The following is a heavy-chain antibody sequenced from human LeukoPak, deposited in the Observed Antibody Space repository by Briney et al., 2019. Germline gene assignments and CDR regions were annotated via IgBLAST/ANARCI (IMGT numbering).Heavy chain of an antibody. CDR2: ILASGSPT. D-gene: IGHD2-8*01. J-gene: IGHJ4*02. Sequence: GGSLRLSCAASGFNFNSYTMNWVRQAPGKGLQWVANILASGSPTYAGSVKGRFIISRDNSKNTVYLQMNSLRVEDTAIYYCAKDLRPDGVDNFDHWGQGILVTVSS. CDR3: AKDLRPDGVDNFDH. V-gene: IGHV3-23*01. CDR1: GFNFNSYT.